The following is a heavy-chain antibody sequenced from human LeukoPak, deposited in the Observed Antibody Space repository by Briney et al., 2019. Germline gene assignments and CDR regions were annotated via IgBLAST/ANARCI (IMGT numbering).Heavy chain of an antibody. CDR3: ARLPLGAFGEVLNFDL. CDR2: IYYSGST. D-gene: IGHD3-10*01. J-gene: IGHJ4*02. Sequence: SETLSLTCTVSGGSIGSSSYYWGWIRQPPGKGLEWIGNIYYSGSTYFNPSLKSRVTISVDTSKNQFSLKVNSVTAADTAVYYCARLPLGAFGEVLNFDLWGQGTVVTVSS. CDR1: GGSIGSSSYY. V-gene: IGHV4-39*01.